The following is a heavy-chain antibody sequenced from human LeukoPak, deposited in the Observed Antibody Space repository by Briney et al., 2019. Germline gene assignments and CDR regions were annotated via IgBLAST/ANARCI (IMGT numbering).Heavy chain of an antibody. J-gene: IGHJ3*01. Sequence: ASVKVSCKTSGYRFKVYDILWVRQAPGHGLDYVGWISTYTGRARYAQKFQGRVSVIIDTSTSTAYLELTNLTSSDTGLYYCARADGSNTGTNGFEVWGLGTMVTVAS. CDR3: ARADGSNTGTNGFEV. CDR2: ISTYTGRA. V-gene: IGHV1-18*01. CDR1: GYRFKVYD. D-gene: IGHD4-11*01.